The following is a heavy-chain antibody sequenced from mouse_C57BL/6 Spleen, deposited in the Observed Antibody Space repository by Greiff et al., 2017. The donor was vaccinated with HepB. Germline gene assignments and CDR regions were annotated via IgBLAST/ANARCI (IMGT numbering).Heavy chain of an antibody. CDR3: ARSLYLYAMDY. D-gene: IGHD5-5*01. J-gene: IGHJ4*01. V-gene: IGHV1-20*01. CDR2: INPYNGDT. CDR1: GYSFTGYF. Sequence: VQLKESGPELVKPGDSVKISCKASGYSFTGYFMNWVMQSHGKSLEWIGRINPYNGDTFYNQKFKGKATLTVDKSSSTAHMELRSLTSEDSAVYYCARSLYLYAMDYWGQGTSVTVSS.